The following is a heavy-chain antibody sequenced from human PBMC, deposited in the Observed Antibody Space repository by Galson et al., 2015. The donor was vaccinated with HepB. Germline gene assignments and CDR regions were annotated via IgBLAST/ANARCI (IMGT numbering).Heavy chain of an antibody. CDR1: GYSFTSYW. CDR2: IDPSDSYT. J-gene: IGHJ3*02. CDR3: ARHGAADILTGYYNEVSAFDI. D-gene: IGHD3-9*01. Sequence: QSGAEVTKPGESLRISCKGSGYSFTSYWISWVRQMPGKGLEWMGRIDPSDSYTNYSPSFQGHVTISADKSISTAYLQWSSLKASDTAMYYCARHGAADILTGYYNEVSAFDIWGQGTMVTVSS. V-gene: IGHV5-10-1*01.